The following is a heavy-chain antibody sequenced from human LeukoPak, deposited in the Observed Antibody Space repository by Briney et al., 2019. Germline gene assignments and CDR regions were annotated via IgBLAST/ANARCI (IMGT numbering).Heavy chain of an antibody. Sequence: PSETLSLTCTVSGGSISSYYWSWIRQPPGRGREWNGYIYYSGSTNYNPSLKSRVTISVDKSKNQFSLKLSSVTAADTAVYYCARVGYDSSGYYYVDYWGQGTLVTVSS. V-gene: IGHV4-59*01. D-gene: IGHD3-22*01. CDR2: IYYSGST. CDR3: ARVGYDSSGYYYVDY. CDR1: GGSISSYY. J-gene: IGHJ4*02.